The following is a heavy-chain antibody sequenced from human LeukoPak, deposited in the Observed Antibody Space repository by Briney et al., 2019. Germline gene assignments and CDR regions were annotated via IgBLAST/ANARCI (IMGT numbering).Heavy chain of an antibody. V-gene: IGHV4-30-4*01. J-gene: IGHJ4*02. CDR1: RGSLSSGNYY. Sequence: SQTLSLTCTVPRGSLSSGNYYWGWIRQPPRKGLEWIAYIYFSGSTYYNPSLKTRVTISVDTSKNQFSLKLSSVTAADTAVYYCAREGGRDSSGLTHFDYWGQGTLVTVSS. CDR3: AREGGRDSSGLTHFDY. CDR2: IYFSGST. D-gene: IGHD6-19*01.